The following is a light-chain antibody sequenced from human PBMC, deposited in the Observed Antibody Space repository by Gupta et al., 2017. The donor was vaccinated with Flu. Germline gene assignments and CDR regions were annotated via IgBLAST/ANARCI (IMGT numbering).Light chain of an antibody. CDR1: QSVSSN. CDR3: QQYNNRPPWT. V-gene: IGKV3-15*01. J-gene: IGKJ1*01. CDR2: GAS. Sequence: EIVMTQSPATLSVPPGERATISCRASQSVSSNLAWYQQKPGQAPSLLIYGASTRATGSPARFSGSGCGTEFTLTISSRQSEDFAVYYCQQYNNRPPWTFGQGTKVEIK.